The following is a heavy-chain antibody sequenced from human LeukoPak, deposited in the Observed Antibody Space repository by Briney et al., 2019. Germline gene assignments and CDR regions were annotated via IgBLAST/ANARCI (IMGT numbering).Heavy chain of an antibody. CDR2: ISAYNGIT. D-gene: IGHD3-10*01. J-gene: IGHJ4*02. CDR3: ARGQLLWFGERAGYFDY. Sequence: ASVKVSCKASGYTFTSYGISWVRQAPGQGLEWMGWISAYNGITNYAQKLQGRVTMTTDTSTSTAYMELRSLRSDDTAVYYCARGQLLWFGERAGYFDYWGQGTLVTVSS. CDR1: GYTFTSYG. V-gene: IGHV1-18*01.